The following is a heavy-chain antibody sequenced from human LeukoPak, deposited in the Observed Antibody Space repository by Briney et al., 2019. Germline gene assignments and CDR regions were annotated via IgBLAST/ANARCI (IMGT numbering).Heavy chain of an antibody. CDR2: INPSGGST. CDR3: ARRSVAATFDY. CDR1: GYTFTGYY. D-gene: IGHD6-19*01. J-gene: IGHJ4*02. V-gene: IGHV1-46*01. Sequence: ASVKVSCKASGYTFTGYYMHWVRQAPGQGLEWMGIINPSGGSTSYAQKFQGRVTMTRDMSTSTVYMELSSLRSEDTAVYYCARRSVAATFDYWGQGTLVTVSS.